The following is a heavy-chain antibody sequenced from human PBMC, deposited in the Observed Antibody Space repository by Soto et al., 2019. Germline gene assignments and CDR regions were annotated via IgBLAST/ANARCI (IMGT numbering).Heavy chain of an antibody. CDR3: AHALGYDSHAFYYEQFDY. J-gene: IGHJ4*02. CDR2: IYWDDDK. D-gene: IGHD3-22*01. Sequence: QITLKEFGPTLVKPTQTLTLTCTFSGFSLSTSGVGVGWIRQPPGKALEWLALIYWDDDKRYSPSLKSRLTITKDTSKNQVVLRMTNMDPVDTATYYCAHALGYDSHAFYYEQFDYWGQGTLVTVSS. V-gene: IGHV2-5*02. CDR1: GFSLSTSGVG.